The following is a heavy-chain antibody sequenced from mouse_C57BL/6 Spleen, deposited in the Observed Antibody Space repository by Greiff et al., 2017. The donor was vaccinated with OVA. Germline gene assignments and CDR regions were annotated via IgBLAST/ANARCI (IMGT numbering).Heavy chain of an antibody. D-gene: IGHD2-3*01. V-gene: IGHV1-53*01. Sequence: VQLQQPGTELVKPGASVKLSCKASGYTFTSYWMHWVKQRPGQGLEWIGNIYPSNGGTNYNEKFKGKATLTVDKSSSTAYMQLSSLTSEDSAVYYCARAPSAGVPAMDFDVWGTGTTVTVSS. J-gene: IGHJ1*03. CDR2: IYPSNGGT. CDR1: GYTFTSYW. CDR3: ARAPSAGVPAMDFDV.